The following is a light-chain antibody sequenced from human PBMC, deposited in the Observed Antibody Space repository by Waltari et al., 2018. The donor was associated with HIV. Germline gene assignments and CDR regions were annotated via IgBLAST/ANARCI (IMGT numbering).Light chain of an antibody. CDR1: QPINSNN. CDR3: QQYGTSSFS. V-gene: IGKV3-20*01. J-gene: IGKJ3*01. Sequence: VVLTQSPANLSLSPGETAILSCRASQPINSNNLAWYQQKPGQSPKLVIYGASSRAACIPGRFSGSGSGTDFTLTISGLEPDDFAVYYCQQYGTSSFSFGPGAKLDLK. CDR2: GAS.